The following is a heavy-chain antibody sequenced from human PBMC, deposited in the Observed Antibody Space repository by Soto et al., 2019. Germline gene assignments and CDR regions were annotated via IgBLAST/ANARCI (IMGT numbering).Heavy chain of an antibody. CDR1: GFTFSSYA. CDR2: ISYDGSNK. Sequence: GGSLRLSCAASGFTFSSYAMHWVRQAPGKGLEWVAVISYDGSNKYYADSVKGRFTISRDNSKNTLYLQMNSLRAEDTAVYYCARDVPFTMIVVATSINAFDIWGQGTMVTVSS. D-gene: IGHD3-22*01. CDR3: ARDVPFTMIVVATSINAFDI. J-gene: IGHJ3*02. V-gene: IGHV3-30-3*01.